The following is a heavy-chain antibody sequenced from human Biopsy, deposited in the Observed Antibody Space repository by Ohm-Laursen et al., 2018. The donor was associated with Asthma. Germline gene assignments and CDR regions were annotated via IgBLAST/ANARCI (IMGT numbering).Heavy chain of an antibody. J-gene: IGHJ6*02. V-gene: IGHV4-31*03. CDR3: AREKAYSSGSLYGMDV. CDR1: GGSPTSAY. Sequence: TLSLTCTVSGGSPTSAYWSWVRQYPEKGLEWIGYIYHSGTTFYNPSLKSRVSMSVDTSKNQVSLKLSPVTAADTAVYYCAREKAYSSGSLYGMDVWGHGTTVTVSS. CDR2: IYHSGTT. D-gene: IGHD3-10*01.